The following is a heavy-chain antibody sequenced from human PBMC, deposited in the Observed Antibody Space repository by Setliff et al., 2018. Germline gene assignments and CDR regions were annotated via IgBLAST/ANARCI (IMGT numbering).Heavy chain of an antibody. V-gene: IGHV4-61*02. CDR3: ARVTGFSYMDV. CDR1: GDSISRAKYY. J-gene: IGHJ6*03. Sequence: LSLTCTVSGDSISRAKYYWSWIRQSAGKGLECIGRIYTDGSTKYNPSLNSRVTLLIDTAKNQISLRLSSATAADTAVYFCARVTGFSYMDVWGKGTTVTVSS. CDR2: IYTDGST. D-gene: IGHD3-3*01.